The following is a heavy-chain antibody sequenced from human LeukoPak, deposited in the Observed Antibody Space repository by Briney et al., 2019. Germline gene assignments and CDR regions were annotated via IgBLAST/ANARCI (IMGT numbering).Heavy chain of an antibody. D-gene: IGHD3-10*01. CDR2: IYSSYFT. CDR1: GDSMSGYS. CDR3: ARVHIVTGTYFDS. J-gene: IGHJ4*02. V-gene: IGHV4-4*07. Sequence: PSETLSLTCTVSGDSMSGYSWSWLRQPAGKELEWIGRIYSSYFTEYNLSLDGRVTMSIDTSKNQFSLMPDSVTAADTAVYYCARVHIVTGTYFDSWGQGALVTVSS.